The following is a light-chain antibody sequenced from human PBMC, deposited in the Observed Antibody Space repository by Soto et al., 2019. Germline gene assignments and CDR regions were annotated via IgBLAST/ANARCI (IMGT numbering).Light chain of an antibody. CDR2: DVS. V-gene: IGLV2-14*01. J-gene: IGLJ1*01. CDR3: SSYTSSSTPYV. Sequence: QSALTQPAYGSGSPGQSITISCTGTSSDVGGYNYVSWYQQHPGKAPKLMIYDVSNRPSGVSNRFSGSKSGNTASLTISGLQAEDEADYYCSSYTSSSTPYVFGTGTKVTVL. CDR1: SSDVGGYNY.